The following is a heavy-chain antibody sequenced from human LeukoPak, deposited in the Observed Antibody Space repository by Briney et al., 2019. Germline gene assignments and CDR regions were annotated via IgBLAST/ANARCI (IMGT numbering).Heavy chain of an antibody. CDR2: ISSSSSYI. Sequence: GGSLRLSCAASGFTFSSYSMNWVRQAPGKGLEWVSSISSSSSYIYYADSVKGRFTISRDNAKNSLYLQMNSLRAEDTAVYYCARGIGSRGGGGYYYMDVWGKGTTVTVSS. J-gene: IGHJ6*03. CDR1: GFTFSSYS. D-gene: IGHD4-23*01. CDR3: ARGIGSRGGGGYYYMDV. V-gene: IGHV3-21*01.